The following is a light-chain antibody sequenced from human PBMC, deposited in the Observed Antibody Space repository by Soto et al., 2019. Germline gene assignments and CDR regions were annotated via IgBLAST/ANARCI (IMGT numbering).Light chain of an antibody. J-gene: IGLJ1*01. CDR1: SSDVGGYDY. Sequence: QSALTQPPSASGSPGQSVTISCTGTSSDVGGYDYVSWYQQHPGKAPKLMIFEVSKRPSGVPDRFSGSKSGNTASLTVSGLQAEDEAEYYCSSYAGNTKGVFGTGTKLTVL. V-gene: IGLV2-8*01. CDR2: EVS. CDR3: SSYAGNTKGV.